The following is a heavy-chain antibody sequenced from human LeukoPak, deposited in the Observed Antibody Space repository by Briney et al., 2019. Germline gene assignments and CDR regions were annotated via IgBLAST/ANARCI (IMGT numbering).Heavy chain of an antibody. CDR2: IIPIFGTA. CDR3: AREMFSSSWHSNFDY. Sequence: SVKVSCKASGGTFSSYAITWVRQAPGQGLEWMGGIIPIFGTANYAQKFQGRVTITADESTSTAYMELSSLRSEDTAVYYCAREMFSSSWHSNFDYWGQGTLVTVSS. J-gene: IGHJ4*02. CDR1: GGTFSSYA. V-gene: IGHV1-69*01. D-gene: IGHD6-13*01.